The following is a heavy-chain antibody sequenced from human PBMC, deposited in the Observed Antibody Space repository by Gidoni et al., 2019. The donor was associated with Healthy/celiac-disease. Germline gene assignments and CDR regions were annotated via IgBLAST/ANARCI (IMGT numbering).Heavy chain of an antibody. J-gene: IGHJ2*01. D-gene: IGHD7-27*01. Sequence: EVQLVESGGGLVQPGGSLRLSCAASGFTFSSYWMSWVRRAPGKGLEWLANIKQDGSEKYYVDSVKGRFTISRDNAKNSLYLQMNSLRAEDTAVYYCARAAGDRWYFDLWGRGTLVTVSS. CDR1: GFTFSSYW. V-gene: IGHV3-7*01. CDR2: IKQDGSEK. CDR3: ARAAGDRWYFDL.